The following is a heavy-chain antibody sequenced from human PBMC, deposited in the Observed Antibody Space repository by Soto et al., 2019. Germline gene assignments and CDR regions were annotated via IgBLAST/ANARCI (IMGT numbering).Heavy chain of an antibody. CDR2: IVPVLGTP. CDR3: ARNGTYGSSLSPYSGMDV. Sequence: ASVKVSCKASGGTFANFIMNWVRQTPGQGLEWMGGIVPVLGTPTYAEKFKGRVTISATGSTSTAYMELTSLRSEDTAIYYCARNGTYGSSLSPYSGMDVWGQGTTVTVSS. J-gene: IGHJ6*02. D-gene: IGHD3-10*01. CDR1: GGTFANFI. V-gene: IGHV1-69*13.